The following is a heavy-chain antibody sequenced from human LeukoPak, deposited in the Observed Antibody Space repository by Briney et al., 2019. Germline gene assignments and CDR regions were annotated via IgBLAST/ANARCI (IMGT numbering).Heavy chain of an antibody. CDR1: GFTFSDYY. CDR2: ISSSGSTI. Sequence: PGGSLRLSCAASGFTFSDYYMSWIRQAPGKGLEWVSYISSSGSTIYYADSVKGRFTISRDNAKSSLYLQMNSLRAEDTAVYYCARDTKTKTLRPQYYYYYGMDVWGQGTTVTVSS. V-gene: IGHV3-11*01. CDR3: ARDTKTKTLRPQYYYYYGMDV. D-gene: IGHD2-8*01. J-gene: IGHJ6*02.